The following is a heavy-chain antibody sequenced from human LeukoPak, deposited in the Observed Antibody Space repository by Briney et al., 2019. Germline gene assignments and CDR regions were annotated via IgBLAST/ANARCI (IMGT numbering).Heavy chain of an antibody. CDR1: GFTFSNSA. CDR3: AKAMYSSGWYVDY. D-gene: IGHD6-19*01. V-gene: IGHV3-30*18. Sequence: GGSLRLSCAASGFTFSNSAMSWVRQAPGKGLEWVAVISYDGGNQNYADSVRGRFTISRDNTKNTLYLQMNSLRPEDTAVYYCAKAMYSSGWYVDYWGQGTLVTVPS. J-gene: IGHJ4*02. CDR2: ISYDGGNQ.